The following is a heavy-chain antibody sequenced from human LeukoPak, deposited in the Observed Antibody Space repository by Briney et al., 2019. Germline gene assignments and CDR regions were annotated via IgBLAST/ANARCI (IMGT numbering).Heavy chain of an antibody. V-gene: IGHV4-34*01. D-gene: IGHD2-15*01. J-gene: IGHJ4*02. Sequence: SETLSLTCAVYGGSFSGYYWSWIRQPPGKGLEWIGEINHSGSTNYNPSLKSRVTISVDTSKNQFSLKLSSVTAADTAVYYCARGKFTGYCSGGSCYSADHFDYWGQGTLVTVSS. CDR2: INHSGST. CDR1: GGSFSGYY. CDR3: ARGKFTGYCSGGSCYSADHFDY.